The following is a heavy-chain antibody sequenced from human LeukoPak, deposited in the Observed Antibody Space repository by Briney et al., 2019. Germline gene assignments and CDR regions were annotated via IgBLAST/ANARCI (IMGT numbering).Heavy chain of an antibody. CDR3: ARGLRAYCGGDCYPSDY. CDR2: ISAYNGNT. CDR1: GYTFTSYG. J-gene: IGHJ4*02. D-gene: IGHD2-21*02. Sequence: ASVKVSCKASGYTFTSYGISWVRQAPGQGLEWMGWISAYNGNTNYAQKLQGRVTMTTDTSTSTAYMELRSLRSDDTAVYYCARGLRAYCGGDCYPSDYWGQGTLVTVSS. V-gene: IGHV1-18*01.